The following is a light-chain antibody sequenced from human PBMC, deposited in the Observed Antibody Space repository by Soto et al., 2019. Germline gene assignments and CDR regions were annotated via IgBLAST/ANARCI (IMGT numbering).Light chain of an antibody. CDR3: SSYTSGVV. CDR1: SSDVGGYNY. J-gene: IGLJ2*01. CDR2: DVS. Sequence: QSALTQPASVSGSPGQSITISCTGTSSDVGGYNYVSWYQQHPGKAPKLMIYDVSNRPSGVSNRFSGSKSGNTASLTISGLQAEDEVGYHCSSYTSGVVFGGGTKVTVL. V-gene: IGLV2-14*01.